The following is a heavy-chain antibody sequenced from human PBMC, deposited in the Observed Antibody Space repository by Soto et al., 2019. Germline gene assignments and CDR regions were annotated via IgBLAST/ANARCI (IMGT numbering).Heavy chain of an antibody. CDR2: ISYDGSNT. D-gene: IGHD2-2*01. CDR3: ARDQGRSITCQLDY. V-gene: IGHV3-30-3*01. CDR1: GFTFSTYA. Sequence: GGSLRLSCAVSGFTFSTYAMHWVRQAPGKGLEWVAVISYDGSNTYYADSVKGRFTISRDNMLYLQMNSLRAEDTAVYYCARDQGRSITCQLDYWGQGTLVTVSS. J-gene: IGHJ4*02.